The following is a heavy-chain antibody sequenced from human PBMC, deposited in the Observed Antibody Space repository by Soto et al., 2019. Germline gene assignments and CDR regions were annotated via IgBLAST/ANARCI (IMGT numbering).Heavy chain of an antibody. CDR1: GGSVSGGSYY. V-gene: IGHV4-61*01. D-gene: IGHD2-21*01. Sequence: SETLSLTCTVSGGSVSGGSYYWSWIRQPPGKGLEWIGYIYYSGSTNYNPSLKSRVTISVDTSKNQFSLKLSSVTAADTAVYYCARVSYMCGGDCYNWFDPWGQGTLVTVSS. CDR2: IYYSGST. J-gene: IGHJ5*02. CDR3: ARVSYMCGGDCYNWFDP.